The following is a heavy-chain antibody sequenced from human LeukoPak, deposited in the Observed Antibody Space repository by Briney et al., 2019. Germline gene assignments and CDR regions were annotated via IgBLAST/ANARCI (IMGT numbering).Heavy chain of an antibody. J-gene: IGHJ4*02. V-gene: IGHV3-21*01. CDR3: ARDFSLRIAVAGHPFSN. Sequence: GGSLRLSCAASGFTFSSYSMNWVRQAPGKGLEWVSSISSSSSYIYYADSVKGRFTISRDNAKNSLYLQMNSLRAEDTAVYYCARDFSLRIAVAGHPFSNWGQGTLVTVSS. D-gene: IGHD6-19*01. CDR2: ISSSSSYI. CDR1: GFTFSSYS.